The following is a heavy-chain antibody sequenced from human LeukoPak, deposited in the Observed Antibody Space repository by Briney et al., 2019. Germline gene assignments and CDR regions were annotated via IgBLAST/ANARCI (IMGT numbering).Heavy chain of an antibody. J-gene: IGHJ3*02. Sequence: SETLSLTCTLSGDSISSFHWSWIRQPPGQGLEWVAHVDDSGSPNPNPSLKSRVTISVDTSKSQISLKLKSVTAADTAVYYCARDIAKASGSYAFDIWGQGTMVTVSS. CDR2: VDDSGSP. V-gene: IGHV4-59*01. CDR1: GDSISSFH. CDR3: ARDIAKASGSYAFDI. D-gene: IGHD3-10*01.